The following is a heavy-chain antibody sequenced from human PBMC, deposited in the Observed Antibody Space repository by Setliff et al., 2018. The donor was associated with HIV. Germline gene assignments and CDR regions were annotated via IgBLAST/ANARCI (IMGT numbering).Heavy chain of an antibody. CDR3: AKLYCAGACYSSDWDFFDY. CDR2: IHYTGIS. Sequence: PSETLSLTCVISGGSMGSHYWSWIRQSPGKGLEWIGNIHYTGISDINPSLKGRFTISRDNAKNSLYLQMNSLRVEDTALYYCAKLYCAGACYSSDWDFFDYWGQGTLVTVSS. D-gene: IGHD2-21*02. V-gene: IGHV4-59*11. J-gene: IGHJ4*02. CDR1: GGSMGSHY.